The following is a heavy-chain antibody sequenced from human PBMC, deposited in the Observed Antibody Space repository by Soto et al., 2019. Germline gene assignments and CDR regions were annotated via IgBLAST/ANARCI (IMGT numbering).Heavy chain of an antibody. Sequence: SETXSLTCSVSGGSISSSDYYWSWIRQHPGKGLEWIGDIYFSGSTKYNSSLKSRVLISLDPSKNQFSLKLTSVTAADTAVYFCARDTETTKGGIDFWGQGTRVTVSS. D-gene: IGHD3-16*01. CDR1: GGSISSSDYY. CDR2: IYFSGST. V-gene: IGHV4-31*03. J-gene: IGHJ4*02. CDR3: ARDTETTKGGIDF.